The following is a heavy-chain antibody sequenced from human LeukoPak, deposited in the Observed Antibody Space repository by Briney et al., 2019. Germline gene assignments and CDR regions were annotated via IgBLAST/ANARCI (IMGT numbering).Heavy chain of an antibody. V-gene: IGHV3-9*01. D-gene: IGHD3-9*01. CDR1: GFTFDDYA. J-gene: IGHJ6*03. CDR2: ISWNSGSI. CDR3: ARDGPLRYFDWLLLGYYYYYYMDV. Sequence: QSGGSLRLSCAASGFTFDDYAMHWVRQAPGKGLEWVSGISWNSGSIGYADSVKGRFTISRDNAKNSLYLQMNSLRAEDTAVYYCARDGPLRYFDWLLLGYYYYYYMDVWGKGTTVTVSS.